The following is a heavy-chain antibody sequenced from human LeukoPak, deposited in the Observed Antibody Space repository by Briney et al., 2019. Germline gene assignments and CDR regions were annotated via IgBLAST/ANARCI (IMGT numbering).Heavy chain of an antibody. CDR2: IIPIFGTA. CDR3: ARDVRDMYGSSYHWFDP. V-gene: IGHV1-69*13. CDR1: GGTFSSYA. D-gene: IGHD6-13*01. Sequence: SVKVSCKASGGTFSSYAISWVRQAPGQGLEWMGGIIPIFGTANYAQKFQGRVTITADESTSTAYMELSSLRSEDTAVYYCARDVRDMYGSSYHWFDPWGQGTLVTVSS. J-gene: IGHJ5*02.